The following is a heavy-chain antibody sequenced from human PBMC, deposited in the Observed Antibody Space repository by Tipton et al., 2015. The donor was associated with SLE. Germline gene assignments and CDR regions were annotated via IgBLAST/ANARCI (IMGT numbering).Heavy chain of an antibody. CDR1: GYSITSGYY. V-gene: IGHV4-4*08. J-gene: IGHJ4*02. CDR3: ARVGYSSGSYYFDY. CDR2: IYTSGNT. D-gene: IGHD6-19*01. Sequence: GLVKPSETVSLTCTVSGYSITSGYYWSWIRQPPGKGLEWIGNIYTSGNTNYNPSLKSRVTISVDTSKNQFSLKLSSVTAADTAVYYCARVGYSSGSYYFDYWGQGTLVTVSS.